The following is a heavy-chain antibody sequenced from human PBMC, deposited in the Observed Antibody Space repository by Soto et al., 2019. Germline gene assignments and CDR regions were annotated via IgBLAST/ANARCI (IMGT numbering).Heavy chain of an antibody. CDR1: GLTFSSYA. V-gene: IGHV3-23*01. CDR3: AKSWDAYSGILDY. Sequence: GGSLRLSCAASGLTFSSYAMSWVRRAPGKGLEWVSAISGSGVSTYYADSVKGRFAISRDNSKNTLYLQMSSLRAEDTAVYYCAKSWDAYSGILDYWGQGTLVTVSS. D-gene: IGHD4-4*01. CDR2: ISGSGVST. J-gene: IGHJ4*02.